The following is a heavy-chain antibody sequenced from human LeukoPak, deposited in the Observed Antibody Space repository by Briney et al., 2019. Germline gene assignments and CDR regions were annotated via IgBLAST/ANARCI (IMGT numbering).Heavy chain of an antibody. Sequence: ASVKVSCKASGYSFTGYYIHWVRQGPGQGLEWMGWINPDSGGTQIAQKFQGWVTMTRDTSIKTAFMEFSRLSFDDTAVYYCARVDSSGYEGGPFDDCGQGTLVTVSS. V-gene: IGHV1-2*04. CDR1: GYSFTGYY. D-gene: IGHD3-22*01. CDR2: INPDSGGT. CDR3: ARVDSSGYEGGPFDD. J-gene: IGHJ4*02.